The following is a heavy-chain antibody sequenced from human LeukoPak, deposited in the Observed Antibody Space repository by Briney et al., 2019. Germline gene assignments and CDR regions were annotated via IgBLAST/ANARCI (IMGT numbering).Heavy chain of an antibody. CDR2: MSSDENDK. CDR3: AREGHYDILTGYSPVEYYYYYMDV. J-gene: IGHJ6*03. V-gene: IGHV3-30*04. D-gene: IGHD3-9*01. Sequence: GGSLRLSCAASGFTFSSYTIHWVRQAPGKGLEWVAVMSSDENDKHYEASVKGQFTISRDNSKTTVYLQMNSLRPDDTALYYCAREGHYDILTGYSPVEYYYYYMDVWGKGTTVTVSS. CDR1: GFTFSSYT.